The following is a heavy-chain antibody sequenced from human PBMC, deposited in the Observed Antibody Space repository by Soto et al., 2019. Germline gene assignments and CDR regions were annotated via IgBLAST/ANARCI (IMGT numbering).Heavy chain of an antibody. D-gene: IGHD3-22*01. Sequence: GGSLRLSCAASGFTFSSYAMSWVRQAPGKGLEWVSAISGSGGSTYYADSVKGRFTISRDNSKNTLYLQMNSLRAEDTAVYYCAKGGGDYDSSGYYYVGYWGQGTLVTVSS. V-gene: IGHV3-23*01. CDR3: AKGGGDYDSSGYYYVGY. J-gene: IGHJ4*02. CDR1: GFTFSSYA. CDR2: ISGSGGST.